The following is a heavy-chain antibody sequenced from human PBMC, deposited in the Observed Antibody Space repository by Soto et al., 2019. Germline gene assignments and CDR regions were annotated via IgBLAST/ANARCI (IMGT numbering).Heavy chain of an antibody. J-gene: IGHJ6*02. Sequence: EVRLVESGGGLVQPGGSLRLSCAASGFTFSTYSMNWVRQAPGKGRGWISYISSSGDTIYYADSVKGGFTISRDNAKNSLYLQLNSLRDEDTAVFYCASHFQYYDFWRPPGGMDVWGQGTTVTVSS. V-gene: IGHV3-48*02. CDR2: ISSSGDTI. CDR1: GFTFSTYS. D-gene: IGHD3-3*01. CDR3: ASHFQYYDFWRPPGGMDV.